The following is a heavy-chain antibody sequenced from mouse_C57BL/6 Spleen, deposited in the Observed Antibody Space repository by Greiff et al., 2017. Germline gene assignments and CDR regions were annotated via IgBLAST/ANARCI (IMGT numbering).Heavy chain of an antibody. CDR2: INYDGSST. J-gene: IGHJ1*03. CDR3: ARGLGSSYWYFDV. Sequence: EVQRVESEGGLVQPGSSMKLSCTASGFTFSDYYMAWVRQVPEKGLEWVANINYDGSSTYYLDSLKSRFIISRDNAKNILYLQMSSLKSEDTATYYCARGLGSSYWYFDVWGTGTTVTVSS. CDR1: GFTFSDYY. V-gene: IGHV5-16*01. D-gene: IGHD1-1*01.